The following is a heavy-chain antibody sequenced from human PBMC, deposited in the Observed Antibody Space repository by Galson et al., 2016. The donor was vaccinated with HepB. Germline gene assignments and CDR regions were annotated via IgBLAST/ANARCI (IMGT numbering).Heavy chain of an antibody. CDR3: ARTDDFDPFDY. CDR2: ISSSSPST. Sequence: SLRLSCATSGFTFSDYYMAWIRQAPGKGLEWISSISSSSPSTNYADSVKGRFTISRDDAKNSLYLQMKSLRGEDTAVYYCARTDDFDPFDYWGPGTLVTVSA. D-gene: IGHD1-1*01. V-gene: IGHV3-11*03. CDR1: GFTFSDYY. J-gene: IGHJ4*02.